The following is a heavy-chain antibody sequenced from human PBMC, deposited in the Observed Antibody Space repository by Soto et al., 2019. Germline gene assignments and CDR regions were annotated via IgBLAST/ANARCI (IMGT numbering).Heavy chain of an antibody. J-gene: IGHJ6*02. V-gene: IGHV5-10-1*01. Sequence: ESLKISFKGSGYSFTSYWISWVRQIPGKGLEWMGRIDPSDSYTNYSPSFQGHVTISADKSISTAYLQWSSLKASDTVMYYCAGHPIVVVPAATQHYYYYGMDVWGQGTTVTVSS. CDR1: GYSFTSYW. CDR3: AGHPIVVVPAATQHYYYYGMDV. CDR2: IDPSDSYT. D-gene: IGHD2-2*01.